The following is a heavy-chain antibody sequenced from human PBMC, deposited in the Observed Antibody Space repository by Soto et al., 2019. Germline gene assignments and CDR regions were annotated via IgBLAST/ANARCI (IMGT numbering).Heavy chain of an antibody. CDR2: IWYDGSNK. CDR1: GFTFSSYG. CDR3: ARDARIAAAGPDY. Sequence: QVQLVESGGGVVQPGRSLRLSCAASGFTFSSYGMHWVRQAPGKGLEWVAVIWYDGSNKYYADSVKGRFTISRDNSKNTLYLQMNSLRAEDTAVYYCARDARIAAAGPDYWGQGTLVTVSS. V-gene: IGHV3-33*01. D-gene: IGHD6-13*01. J-gene: IGHJ4*02.